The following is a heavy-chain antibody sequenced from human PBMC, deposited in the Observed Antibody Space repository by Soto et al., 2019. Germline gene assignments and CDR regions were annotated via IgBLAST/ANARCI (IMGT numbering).Heavy chain of an antibody. CDR2: IYYSGST. CDR1: GGSISSSSYY. J-gene: IGHJ4*02. V-gene: IGHV4-39*01. Sequence: QLQLQESGPGLVKPSETLSLTCTVSGGSISSSSYYWGWIRQPPGKGLEWIGSIYYSGSTYYNPSLKSRVTISVDTSKNQFSLKLSSVTAADTAVYYCARGRLAARPRYWGQGTLVTVSS. D-gene: IGHD6-6*01. CDR3: ARGRLAARPRY.